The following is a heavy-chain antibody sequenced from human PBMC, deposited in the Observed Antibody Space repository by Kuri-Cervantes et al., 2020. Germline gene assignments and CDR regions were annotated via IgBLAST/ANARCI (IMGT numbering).Heavy chain of an antibody. Sequence: ASVKVSCKASDYSLSNYGVSWVRQAPGAGLEWMGWVSPFNGNTNYAQKLQGRVTMTTDTSTSTAYMELRSLRSDDTAVYYCARGRRIAAAGGGTFDYWGQGTLVTVSS. D-gene: IGHD6-13*01. J-gene: IGHJ4*02. V-gene: IGHV1-18*01. CDR3: ARGRRIAAAGGGTFDY. CDR1: DYSLSNYG. CDR2: VSPFNGNT.